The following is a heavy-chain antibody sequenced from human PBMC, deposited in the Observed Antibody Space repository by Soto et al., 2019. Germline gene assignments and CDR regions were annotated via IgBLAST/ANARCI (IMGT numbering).Heavy chain of an antibody. CDR3: ARIAYCGGDCYSSLDY. V-gene: IGHV1-18*04. D-gene: IGHD2-21*02. Sequence: GSVKVSSKASRYTFTSYGISLVRQAPGQGLEWMGWISAYNGNTNYAQKLQGRVTMTTDTSTSTAYMELRSLRSDDTAVYYCARIAYCGGDCYSSLDYWGQGTLVTVSS. CDR2: ISAYNGNT. J-gene: IGHJ4*02. CDR1: RYTFTSYG.